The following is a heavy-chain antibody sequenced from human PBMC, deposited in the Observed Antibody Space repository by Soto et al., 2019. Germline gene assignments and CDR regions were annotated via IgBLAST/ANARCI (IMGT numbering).Heavy chain of an antibody. CDR1: GFPFSDYY. Sequence: PGGSLRLSCGASGFPFSDYYMTWIRQAPGKGLEWVSYITSSGSYSNNAESVKGRFIISRDNAKNTLFLQMNSLRVEDTAVYFCARVPFYSDVTRLDFWGQGTLVTVSS. CDR3: ARVPFYSDVTRLDF. V-gene: IGHV3-11*05. CDR2: ITSSGSYS. J-gene: IGHJ4*02. D-gene: IGHD3-22*01.